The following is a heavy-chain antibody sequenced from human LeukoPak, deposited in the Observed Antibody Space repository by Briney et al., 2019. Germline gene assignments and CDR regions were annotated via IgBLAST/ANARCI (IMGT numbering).Heavy chain of an antibody. CDR1: GASISSGGYS. Sequence: PSQTLSLTCAVSGASISSGGYSWNWIRLPPGKGLEWIANIYHSGNTYYNPPLRSRVTISVDTSKNQFSLMLSSVTAADTALYYCARKKDYGDYVDYWGQGALVTVSS. J-gene: IGHJ4*02. CDR2: IYHSGNT. CDR3: ARKKDYGDYVDY. V-gene: IGHV4-30-2*01. D-gene: IGHD4-17*01.